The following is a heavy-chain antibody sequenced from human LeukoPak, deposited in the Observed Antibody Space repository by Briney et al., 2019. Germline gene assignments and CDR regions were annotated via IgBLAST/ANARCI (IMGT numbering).Heavy chain of an antibody. D-gene: IGHD3-22*01. J-gene: IGHJ4*02. CDR1: GLTFSRHS. CDR3: AKDTRPGFYDRKLDY. V-gene: IGHV3-23*01. Sequence: GGSLRLSCVVSGLTFSRHSMSWVRQAPGKGLEWVSTISGSGGTTYYADSVKGRFTISRDTSKNTLYLQMNSLRAEDTAVYYCAKDTRPGFYDRKLDYWGQGTLVTVSS. CDR2: ISGSGGTT.